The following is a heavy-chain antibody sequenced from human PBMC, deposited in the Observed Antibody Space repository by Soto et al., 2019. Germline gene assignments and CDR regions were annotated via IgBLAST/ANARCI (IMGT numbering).Heavy chain of an antibody. CDR1: GFTFRSYA. CDR3: ARDPGLSPFDY. CDR2: IWDDGSNK. J-gene: IGHJ4*02. V-gene: IGHV3-33*01. Sequence: QVQLVESGGGVVQPGRSLRLSCAASGFTFRSYAMHWVRQAPGKGLEWVAIIWDDGSNKYYADSVKGRFTISRDQSKNTVYLQMNSLRPDDTAVYYCARDPGLSPFDYWGQGTQVTVSS.